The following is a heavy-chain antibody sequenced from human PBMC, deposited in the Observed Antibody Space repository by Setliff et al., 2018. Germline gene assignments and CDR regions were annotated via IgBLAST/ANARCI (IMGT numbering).Heavy chain of an antibody. D-gene: IGHD2-15*01. Sequence: GGSLRLSCAASGFTFSIYRMHWVRQAPGKGLEWVAVIWHDGGNKYHADSVKGRFTISRDNSKNTLYLQMNSLRPEDTAVYYCARTCSGSGCYAGLESWGQGTPVTVSS. CDR3: ARTCSGSGCYAGLES. CDR2: IWHDGGNK. V-gene: IGHV3-33*08. CDR1: GFTFSIYR. J-gene: IGHJ4*02.